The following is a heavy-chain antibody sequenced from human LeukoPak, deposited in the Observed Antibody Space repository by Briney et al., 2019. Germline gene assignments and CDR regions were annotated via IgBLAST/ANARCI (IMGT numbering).Heavy chain of an antibody. CDR1: GGSFSGYY. J-gene: IGHJ6*02. D-gene: IGHD2-2*02. CDR3: ARGRYCSSTSCYIDYYYGMDV. V-gene: IGHV4-34*01. CDR2: INHGGST. Sequence: PSETLSLTCAVYGGSFSGYYWSWIRQPPGKGLEWIGEINHGGSTNYNPSLKSRVTISVDTSKNQFSLKLSSVTAADTAVYYCARGRYCSSTSCYIDYYYGMDVWGQGTTVTVSS.